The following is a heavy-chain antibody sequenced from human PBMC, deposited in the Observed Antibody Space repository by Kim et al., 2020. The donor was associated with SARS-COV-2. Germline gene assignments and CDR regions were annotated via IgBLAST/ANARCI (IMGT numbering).Heavy chain of an antibody. D-gene: IGHD4-17*01. Sequence: YADSVKGRFTISRDNAKNTLYLQMNSLRAEDTAVYYCARATVTTGHAFDIWGQRTMVTVSS. V-gene: IGHV3-74*01. J-gene: IGHJ3*02. CDR3: ARATVTTGHAFDI.